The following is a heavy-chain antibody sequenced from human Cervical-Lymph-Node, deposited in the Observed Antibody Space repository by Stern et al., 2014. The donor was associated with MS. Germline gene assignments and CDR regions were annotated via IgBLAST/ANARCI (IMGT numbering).Heavy chain of an antibody. V-gene: IGHV4-59*01. CDR3: ARDRDSDGYNSYFDS. CDR1: GDFINSYY. D-gene: IGHD5-24*01. CDR2: IYHSGST. Sequence: QVHLQESGPGLAKPSETLSLPCSVSGDFINSYYWTWIRLPPGKGLEWICYIYHSGSTNSHPSLKSRVTMSVETSKNQFSLKLNSVTAADTAVYYCARDRDSDGYNSYFDSWGQGTLVTVSS. J-gene: IGHJ4*02.